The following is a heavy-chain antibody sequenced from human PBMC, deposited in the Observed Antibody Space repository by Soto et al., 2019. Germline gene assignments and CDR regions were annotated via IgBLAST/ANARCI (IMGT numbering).Heavy chain of an antibody. D-gene: IGHD6-19*01. V-gene: IGHV4-39*01. CDR1: GGSISSSSYY. CDR3: ARQQWLTLNYFDY. CDR2: IYYSGST. Sequence: SETLSLTCTVSGGSISSSSYYWGWIRQPPGKGLEWIGSIYYSGSTYYNPSLKSRVTISVDTSKNQFSLKLSSVTAADTAVYYCARQQWLTLNYFDYWGQGTLVTVSS. J-gene: IGHJ4*02.